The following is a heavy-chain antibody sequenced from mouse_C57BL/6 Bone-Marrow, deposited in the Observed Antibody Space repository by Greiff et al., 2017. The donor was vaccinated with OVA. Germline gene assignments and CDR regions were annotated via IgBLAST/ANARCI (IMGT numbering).Heavy chain of an antibody. CDR3: TRWDCPFDY. J-gene: IGHJ2*01. CDR1: GYTFTDYE. CDR2: IDPETGGT. V-gene: IGHV1-15*01. D-gene: IGHD4-1*01. Sequence: QVQLKESGAELVTPGASVTLSCKASGYTFTDYEMHWVKQTPVHGLEWIGAIDPETGGTAYNQKFKGKAILTADKSSSTAYMELRSLTSEDSAVYYCTRWDCPFDYWGQGTTLTVSS.